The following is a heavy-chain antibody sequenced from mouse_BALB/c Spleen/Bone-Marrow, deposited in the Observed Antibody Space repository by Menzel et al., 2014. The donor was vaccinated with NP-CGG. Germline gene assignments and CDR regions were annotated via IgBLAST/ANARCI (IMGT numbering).Heavy chain of an antibody. D-gene: IGHD2-1*01. CDR3: TRDGKGNYDYAMDY. CDR1: GFTFSSYT. V-gene: IGHV5-6-4*01. J-gene: IGHJ4*01. CDR2: ISSGGSYT. Sequence: EVKLMESGGGLVKPGGSLKLYCAASGFTFSSYTMSWVRQTPEKRLEWVATISSGGSYTYYPDSVKGRLTISRDNAKNTLYLQMSSLKSEDTAMYYCTRDGKGNYDYAMDYWGQGTSVTVSS.